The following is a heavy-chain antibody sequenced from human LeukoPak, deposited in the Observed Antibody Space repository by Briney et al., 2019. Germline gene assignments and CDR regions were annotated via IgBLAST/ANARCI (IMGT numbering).Heavy chain of an antibody. CDR3: ARDPYSGAYGDTYYYYMDV. J-gene: IGHJ6*03. D-gene: IGHD1-26*01. Sequence: PGGSLRLSCAASGFTFGSYSMNWVRQAPGKGLEWLSYINSGSNSINYADSVKGRFIISRDNAKNSLYLQMNSLTAEDTAVYYCARDPYSGAYGDTYYYYMDVWGKGTTVTISS. CDR1: GFTFGSYS. V-gene: IGHV3-48*01. CDR2: INSGSNSI.